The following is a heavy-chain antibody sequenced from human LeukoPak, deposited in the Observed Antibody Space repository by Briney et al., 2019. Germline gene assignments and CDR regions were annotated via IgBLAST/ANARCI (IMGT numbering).Heavy chain of an antibody. D-gene: IGHD6-13*01. J-gene: IGHJ3*02. CDR1: GFTFSGYW. Sequence: GGSLRLSCAASGFTFSGYWMSWVRQAPGKRVGWVAHIKQDGSEKYYVDSVKGRFTISRDNAKNSLFLQMNSLRAEDTAVYYCARDWQWQQLDGDAFDIWGQGTMVTVSS. V-gene: IGHV3-7*04. CDR3: ARDWQWQQLDGDAFDI. CDR2: IKQDGSEK.